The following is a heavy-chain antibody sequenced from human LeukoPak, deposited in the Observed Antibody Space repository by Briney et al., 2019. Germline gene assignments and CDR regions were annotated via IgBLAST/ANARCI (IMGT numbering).Heavy chain of an antibody. V-gene: IGHV3-48*03. CDR2: ISSSGSTI. D-gene: IGHD1-26*01. J-gene: IGHJ5*02. CDR1: GFTFSSYE. Sequence: PGGSLRLSCAASGFTFSSYEMNWVRQAPGKGLEWVSYISSSGSTIYYADSVKGRFTISRDNAKNSLYLQMNSLRAEDTAVYYCARDESGWELLFDPWGQGTLVTVPS. CDR3: ARDESGWELLFDP.